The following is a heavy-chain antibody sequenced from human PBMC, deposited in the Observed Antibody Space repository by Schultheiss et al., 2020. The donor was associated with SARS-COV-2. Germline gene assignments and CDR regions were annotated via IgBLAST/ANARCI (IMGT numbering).Heavy chain of an antibody. Sequence: SETLSLTCTVSGGSISSSNWWSWVRQPPGKGLEWIGYIYYSGSTNYNPSLKSRVTISVDTSKNQFSLKLSSVTAADTAVYYCARDINLYYYYMDVWGKGTTVTVSS. J-gene: IGHJ6*03. V-gene: IGHV4-4*02. CDR3: ARDINLYYYYMDV. D-gene: IGHD1-14*01. CDR2: IYYSGST. CDR1: GGSISSSNW.